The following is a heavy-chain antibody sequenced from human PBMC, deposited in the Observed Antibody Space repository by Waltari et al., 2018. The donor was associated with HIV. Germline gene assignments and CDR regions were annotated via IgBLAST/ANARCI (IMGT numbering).Heavy chain of an antibody. D-gene: IGHD3-9*01. Sequence: EVQLVESGGGLVQPGGSRRLSCAASGFTLSRYWMSSVPQAQGNGLECVANIKEDGSGKYYVDSVKGRFTIPRDHAKNSLYLQINSLRAEDTAVYYCAIDRHYDILTGSYFDYWGQGTLVTVSS. CDR3: AIDRHYDILTGSYFDY. CDR1: GFTLSRYW. J-gene: IGHJ4*02. V-gene: IGHV3-7*01. CDR2: IKEDGSGK.